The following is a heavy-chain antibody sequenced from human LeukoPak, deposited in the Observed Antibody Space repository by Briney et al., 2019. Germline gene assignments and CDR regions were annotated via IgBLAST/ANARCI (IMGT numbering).Heavy chain of an antibody. CDR1: GGSISSYY. CDR3: ARGVGTFGY. CDR2: IYYSGST. J-gene: IGHJ4*02. D-gene: IGHD3-3*01. V-gene: IGHV4-59*01. Sequence: SETLSLTCTVSGGSISSYYWSWIRQPPGKGLEWIGYIYYSGSTNYNPSLKSRVTISVDTSKNQFSLKLSSVTAADTAVYYCARGVGTFGYWGQGTLVTVSP.